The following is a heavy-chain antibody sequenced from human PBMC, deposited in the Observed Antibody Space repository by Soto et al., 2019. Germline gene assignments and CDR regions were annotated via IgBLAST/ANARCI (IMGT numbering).Heavy chain of an antibody. Sequence: VASVKGSCKXSGGTFSSYAIGWGRQAPGQGLEWMGGIIPIFGTANYAQKFQGRVTITADESTSTAYMELSSLRSEDTAVYYCARGRLSGIASGMDVWGQGTTVTVSS. CDR2: IIPIFGTA. J-gene: IGHJ6*02. D-gene: IGHD6-13*01. CDR1: GGTFSSYA. V-gene: IGHV1-69*13. CDR3: ARGRLSGIASGMDV.